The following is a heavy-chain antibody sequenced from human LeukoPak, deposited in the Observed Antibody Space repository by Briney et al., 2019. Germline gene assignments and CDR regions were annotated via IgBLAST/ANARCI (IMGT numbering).Heavy chain of an antibody. Sequence: SQTLSLTCALPGDSLSNNNVAWNWIRQSPSRGLEWLGRTYYRPKFNTDYAVSVKSRIAINSDTSKNQFSMQLSSVTPEDTGVYYCARGSHSSFDYWGQGTLVTVSS. D-gene: IGHD3-10*01. CDR2: TYYRPKFNT. J-gene: IGHJ4*02. CDR1: GDSLSNNNVA. CDR3: ARGSHSSFDY. V-gene: IGHV6-1*01.